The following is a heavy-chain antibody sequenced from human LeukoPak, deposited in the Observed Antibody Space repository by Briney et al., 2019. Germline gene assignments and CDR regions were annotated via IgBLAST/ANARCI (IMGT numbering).Heavy chain of an antibody. CDR1: GGSISSSSYY. D-gene: IGHD6-19*01. V-gene: IGHV4-39*01. CDR2: IYYSGST. Sequence: SETLSLTCTVSGGSISSSSYYWGWIRQPPGKGLEWIGSIYYSGSTYYNPSLKSRVTISVDTSKNQFSLKLSSVTAADTAVYYCARHGGSGWYGLLDHWGQGTLVTVSS. J-gene: IGHJ4*02. CDR3: ARHGGSGWYGLLDH.